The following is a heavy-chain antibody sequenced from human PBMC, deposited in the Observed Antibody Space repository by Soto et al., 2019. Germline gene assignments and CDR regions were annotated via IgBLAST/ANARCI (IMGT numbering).Heavy chain of an antibody. CDR2: ITGSGGTI. D-gene: IGHD2-21*01. CDR1: GFSFSKYA. V-gene: IGHV3-23*01. J-gene: IGHJ4*02. CDR3: ARRLDY. Sequence: DVQLLESGGGLVQPGGSLRLSCAASGFSFSKYAMIWVRQAPGKGQEWVSGITGSGGTIEYADSVKGRFTISRDNSKNTLYLQMNSLRAEDTAVYYCARRLDYWGQGTLVTVSS.